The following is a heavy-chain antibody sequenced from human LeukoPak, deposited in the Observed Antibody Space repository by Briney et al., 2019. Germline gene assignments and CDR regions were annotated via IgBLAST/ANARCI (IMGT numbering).Heavy chain of an antibody. CDR1: GFFIGDDA. CDR2: IRKKGYGETT. V-gene: IGHV3-49*05. J-gene: IGHJ4*02. Sequence: KPGGSLILSCTASGFFIGDDAWRWLRAAPGRGQEFVSFIRKKGYGETTDYAASVRGIFTISRDNAKSTAYLQMISLEIEDTALYYCSRGLHAYGDSNYYFDQWGRGAQVTVSS. CDR3: SRGLHAYGDSNYYFDQ. D-gene: IGHD4-17*01.